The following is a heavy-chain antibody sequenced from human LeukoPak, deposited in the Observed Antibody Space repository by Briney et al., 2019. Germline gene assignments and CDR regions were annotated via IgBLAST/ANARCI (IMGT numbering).Heavy chain of an antibody. CDR1: GFTFSNYA. CDR2: ISYDGSNK. J-gene: IGHJ5*02. D-gene: IGHD2-15*01. CDR3: ARDQGYCSGGSCRRYNWFDP. V-gene: IGHV3-30*04. Sequence: PGGSLRLSCAASGFTFSNYAVHWVRQAPGKGLEWVAVISYDGSNKYYADSVKGRFTISRDNSKNTLYLQMNSLRAEDTAVYYCARDQGYCSGGSCRRYNWFDPWGQGTLVTVSS.